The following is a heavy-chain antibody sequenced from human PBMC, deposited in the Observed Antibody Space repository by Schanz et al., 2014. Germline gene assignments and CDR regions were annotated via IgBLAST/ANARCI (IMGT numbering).Heavy chain of an antibody. Sequence: QVQLVQSGAEVKKPGASVKVSCKASGYTFTSYGISWVRQAPGQGLEWMGRIIPILGIATYAQKFQGRLTITADKSTSTAYMELSSLRYEDTALYYCASSGAGYSSSWDFDYWGQGTLVTVSS. CDR3: ASSGAGYSSSWDFDY. CDR2: IIPILGIA. J-gene: IGHJ4*02. CDR1: GYTFTSYG. V-gene: IGHV1-69*04. D-gene: IGHD6-13*01.